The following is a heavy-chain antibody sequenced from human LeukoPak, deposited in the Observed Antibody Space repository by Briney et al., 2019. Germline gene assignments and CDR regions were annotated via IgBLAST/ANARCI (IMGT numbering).Heavy chain of an antibody. CDR1: GYTFTGYY. CDR3: ARWYSHNDY. D-gene: IGHD1-1*01. CDR2: INPNSGGT. Sequence: ASVKVSCKASGYTFTGYYMHWVRQAPEQGLEWMGWINPNSGGTNYAQKFQGRVTMTRDTSISTAYMGLSRLRSDDTAVYYCARWYSHNDYWGQGTLVTVSS. V-gene: IGHV1-2*02. J-gene: IGHJ4*02.